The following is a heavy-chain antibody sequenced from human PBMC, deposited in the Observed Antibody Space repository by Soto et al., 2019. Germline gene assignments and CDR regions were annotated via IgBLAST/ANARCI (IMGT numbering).Heavy chain of an antibody. CDR1: GYTFTSYG. D-gene: IGHD3-10*01. CDR2: ISAHNGNT. CDR3: ARDLNYGLCDY. J-gene: IGHJ4*02. Sequence: QVQLVQSGAEVKKPGASVKVSCKASGYTFTSYGISWVRQAPGQGLEWMGWISAHNGNTNYAQKLQGRVTMTTDTSTSTDSMELRSLRSDDTAVYFCARDLNYGLCDYWGQGTLVTVSS. V-gene: IGHV1-18*01.